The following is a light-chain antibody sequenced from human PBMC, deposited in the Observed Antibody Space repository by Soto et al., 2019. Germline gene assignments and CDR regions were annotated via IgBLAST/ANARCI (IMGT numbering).Light chain of an antibody. CDR3: CSYADRFTSG. J-gene: IGLJ1*01. V-gene: IGLV2-11*01. CDR1: SSDVGAYNY. Sequence: QSALTQPRSVSGSPGQSVTISCTGTSSDVGAYNYVSWYQQHPGKAPKLMIYDVNERPSGVPHRFSGSKSGNTASLTISGLQAEDEADYYCCSYADRFTSGVGTGTKLTVL. CDR2: DVN.